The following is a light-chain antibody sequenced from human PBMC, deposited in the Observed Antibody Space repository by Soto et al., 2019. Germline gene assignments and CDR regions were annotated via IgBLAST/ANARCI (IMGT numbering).Light chain of an antibody. CDR3: QQYNSYLFT. CDR2: DAS. J-gene: IGKJ2*01. Sequence: DIQMTQSPSTLSASVGERVTITCRASQSISSWLAWYQQKPGKAPKLLIYDASSLESGVPSRFSGSGSGTKFTLTISSLQPDDFATYYCQQYNSYLFTFGQGSKLEIK. CDR1: QSISSW. V-gene: IGKV1-5*01.